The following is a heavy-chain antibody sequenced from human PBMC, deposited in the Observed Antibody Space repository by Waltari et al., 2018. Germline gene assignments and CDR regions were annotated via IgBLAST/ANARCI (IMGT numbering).Heavy chain of an antibody. D-gene: IGHD1-26*01. CDR3: ARDLPREVLGDAFDI. CDR2: MYSGGST. J-gene: IGHJ3*02. Sequence: EVQLEESGGGVIQPGGSLRLSCAAYGLTVSSNYMSWVRQDAEKGLEWVSVMYSGGSTYYSVSVKGRFTISRDNSKNTLYLQMNSLRAEDTAVYYCARDLPREVLGDAFDIWGQGTMVTVSS. V-gene: IGHV3-53*01. CDR1: GLTVSSNY.